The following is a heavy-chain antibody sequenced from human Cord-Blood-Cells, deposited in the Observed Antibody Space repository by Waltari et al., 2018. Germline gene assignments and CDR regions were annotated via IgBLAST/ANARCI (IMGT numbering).Heavy chain of an antibody. J-gene: IGHJ4*02. CDR2: INHSGTT. D-gene: IGHD2-2*01. CDR3: ARVCSSTSCYDY. Sequence: QVQLQQWGAGLLKPSETLSLTCAVYGGSFSGYYWSWIRQPPGKGLEWIGEINHSGTTNKNPTRKGRVTISVDTSKNQFSLKLSSVTAADTGVYYWARVCSSTSCYDYWGQGTLVTVSS. CDR1: GGSFSGYY. V-gene: IGHV4-34*01.